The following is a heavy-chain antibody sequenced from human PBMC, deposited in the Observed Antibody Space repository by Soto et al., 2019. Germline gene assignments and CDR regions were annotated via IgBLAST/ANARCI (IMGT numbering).Heavy chain of an antibody. CDR1: RYIFTAYF. Sequence: QVPLVQSGAEVKKPGASVKVSCKAPRYIFTAYFMHWVRQAPGQGLEWMGWINPNNGATHYGLSFQGRVTMTRDTSISTAYRELRSLRSDDTAVYYCASHDPGARFDPWGQGTLVIVSS. J-gene: IGHJ5*02. CDR2: INPNNGAT. V-gene: IGHV1-2*02. CDR3: ASHDPGARFDP. D-gene: IGHD1-1*01.